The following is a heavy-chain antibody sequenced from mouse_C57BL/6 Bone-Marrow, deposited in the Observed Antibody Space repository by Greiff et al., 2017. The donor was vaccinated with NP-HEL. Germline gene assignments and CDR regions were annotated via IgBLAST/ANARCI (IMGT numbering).Heavy chain of an antibody. Sequence: VQLQQSGAELVRPGTSVKVSCKASGYAFTNYLIEWVKQRPGQVLEWIGVINPGSGGTNYNEKFKGKATLTADKSSSTAYMQLSSLTSEDSAVYFCARDGYSPFDYWGQGTTLTVSS. V-gene: IGHV1-54*01. D-gene: IGHD2-3*01. CDR3: ARDGYSPFDY. CDR1: GYAFTNYL. J-gene: IGHJ2*01. CDR2: INPGSGGT.